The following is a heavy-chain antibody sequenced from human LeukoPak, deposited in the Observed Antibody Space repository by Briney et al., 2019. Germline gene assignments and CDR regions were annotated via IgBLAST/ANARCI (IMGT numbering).Heavy chain of an antibody. CDR3: ARDGGYSSSFRY. V-gene: IGHV1-69*05. D-gene: IGHD6-6*01. J-gene: IGHJ4*02. CDR2: IIPIFGTA. CDR1: GGTFSSYA. Sequence: GASVKVSCKASGGTFSSYAISWVRQAPGQGLEWMGGIIPIFGTANCAQKFQGRVTITTDESTSTAYMELSSLRSEDTAVYYCARDGGYSSSFRYWGQGTLVTVSS.